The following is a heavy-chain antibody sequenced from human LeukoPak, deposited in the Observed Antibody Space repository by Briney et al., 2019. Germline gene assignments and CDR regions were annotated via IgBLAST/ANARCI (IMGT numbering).Heavy chain of an antibody. J-gene: IGHJ4*02. V-gene: IGHV3-23*01. CDR3: ARRSGIAVAGAFDY. D-gene: IGHD6-19*01. CDR2: ISGGGSST. CDR1: GFTLGSYA. Sequence: GGSLRLSCAASGFTLGSYAMSWVRQAPGKGLEWVSAISGGGSSTYYADSVKGRFTISRDNSKNTLYLQMNSLRAEDTAVYYCARRSGIAVAGAFDYWGQGTLVTVSS.